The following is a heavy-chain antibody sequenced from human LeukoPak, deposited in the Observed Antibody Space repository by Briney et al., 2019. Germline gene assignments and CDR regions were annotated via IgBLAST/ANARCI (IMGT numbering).Heavy chain of an antibody. D-gene: IGHD6-19*01. V-gene: IGHV3-21*01. CDR1: GFTFSSYS. J-gene: IGHJ4*02. CDR2: ISSSSSYI. Sequence: PGGSLRLSCAASGFTFSSYSMNWVRQAPGKGLELVSPISSSSSYIYYADSVKGRFTISRDNAKNSLYLQMNSLRAEDTAVYYCARARYSSGWTIDYWGQGTLVTVSS. CDR3: ARARYSSGWTIDY.